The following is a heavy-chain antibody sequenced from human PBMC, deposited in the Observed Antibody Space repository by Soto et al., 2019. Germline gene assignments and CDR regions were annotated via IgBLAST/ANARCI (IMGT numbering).Heavy chain of an antibody. CDR1: GGSVSSGSYN. J-gene: IGHJ4*02. D-gene: IGHD3-3*01. CDR2: MYYSGST. V-gene: IGHV4-61*01. Sequence: SETLSLTCTVSGGSVSSGSYNWGWIRQPPGKGLEWIGFMYYSGSTNYTPSLKSRVTMSIDTSRNQFSLKLNSVTAADTAAYYCARVSYDFWSGYYYTYYFDYWGQGVLVTVSS. CDR3: ARVSYDFWSGYYYTYYFDY.